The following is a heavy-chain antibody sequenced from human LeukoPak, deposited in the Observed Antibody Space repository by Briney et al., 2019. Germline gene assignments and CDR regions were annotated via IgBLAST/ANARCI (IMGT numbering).Heavy chain of an antibody. CDR1: GGSFSGYY. J-gene: IGHJ4*02. Sequence: SETLSLTCAVYGGSFSGYYWSWIRQPPGKGLEWIGKINHSGSTNYNPSLKSRVTISVDTSKNQFSLKLSSVTAADTAVYYCARGRYCSSTSCPYAYFDYWGQGTLVTVSS. CDR3: ARGRYCSSTSCPYAYFDY. D-gene: IGHD2-2*01. V-gene: IGHV4-34*01. CDR2: INHSGST.